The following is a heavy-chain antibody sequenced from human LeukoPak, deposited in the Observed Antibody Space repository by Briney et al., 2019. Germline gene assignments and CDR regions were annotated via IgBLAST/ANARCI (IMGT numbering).Heavy chain of an antibody. V-gene: IGHV3-30-3*01. CDR2: TSIDGNIR. J-gene: IGHJ4*02. CDR1: GFAFSVFD. CDR3: ARDRRGFFDS. Sequence: QPGGSLRLSCTASGFAFSVFDMHWVRQAPGKGLEWVAVTSIDGNIRYYADSVKGRFIISRDNSKNTLYLQMNSLRPDDAAVYYCARDRRGFFDSWGQGTLVTVSS.